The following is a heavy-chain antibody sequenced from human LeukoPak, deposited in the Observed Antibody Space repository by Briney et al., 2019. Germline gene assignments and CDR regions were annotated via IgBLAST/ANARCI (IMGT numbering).Heavy chain of an antibody. CDR2: INHSGST. CDR1: GGSFSGYY. Sequence: PSETLSLTCAVYGGSFSGYYWSWISQPPGKRLEWIGEINHSGSTNYNPSLKSRATISVDTSKNQFSLKLSSVTAADTAFYYCASQGHHGKIVGTTLSYFYMDVWGKGTTVTVSS. D-gene: IGHD1-26*01. CDR3: ASQGHHGKIVGTTLSYFYMDV. J-gene: IGHJ6*03. V-gene: IGHV4-34*01.